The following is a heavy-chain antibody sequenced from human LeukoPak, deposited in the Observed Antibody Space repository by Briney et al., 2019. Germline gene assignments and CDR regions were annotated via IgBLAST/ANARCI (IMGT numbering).Heavy chain of an antibody. CDR1: GFIFSSYS. CDR3: VRGYSFGPYGMDV. V-gene: IGHV3-21*04. J-gene: IGHJ6*02. CDR2: ISSSSSYI. D-gene: IGHD2-15*01. Sequence: GGSLRLSCAASGFIFSSYSMNWVRQAPGKGLEWVSSISSSSSYIYYADSVKGRFTISRDNSKNTLYLQMSSLRAEDTAVYFCVRGYSFGPYGMDVWGQGTTVTVSS.